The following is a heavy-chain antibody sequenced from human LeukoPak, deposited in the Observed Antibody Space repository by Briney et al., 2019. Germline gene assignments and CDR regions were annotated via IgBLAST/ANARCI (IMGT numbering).Heavy chain of an antibody. CDR1: GFTFSSYG. V-gene: IGHV3-30*18. CDR2: ISYDGSNK. CDR3: AKDGDAFDI. J-gene: IGHJ3*02. Sequence: GGSLRLSCAASGFTFSSYGMHWVRQAPGKGLEWVAVISYDGSNKYYADSVKGRFTISRDNSKNTLYLQMSSLRAEDTAVYYCAKDGDAFDIWGQGTMVTVSS.